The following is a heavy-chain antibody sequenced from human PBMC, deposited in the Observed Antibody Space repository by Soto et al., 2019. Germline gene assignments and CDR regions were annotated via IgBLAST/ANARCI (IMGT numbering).Heavy chain of an antibody. CDR1: GGTFSSYT. CDR3: ATRGSGSYYYNNYYYYGMDV. Sequence: SVKVSCKASGGTFSSYTISWVRQAPGQGLEWMGRIIPILGIANYAQKFQGRVTMTRDTSTSTVYMELSSLRSEDTAVYYCATRGSGSYYYNNYYYYGMDVWGQGTTVTVSS. D-gene: IGHD3-10*01. V-gene: IGHV1-69*02. CDR2: IIPILGIA. J-gene: IGHJ6*02.